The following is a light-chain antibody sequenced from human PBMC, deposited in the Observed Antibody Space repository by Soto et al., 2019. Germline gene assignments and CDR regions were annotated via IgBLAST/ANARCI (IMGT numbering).Light chain of an antibody. V-gene: IGKV1-9*01. Sequence: DIQLTQSPSFLSASVGDRVTITCRASQGISSYLAWYQQKPGKAPKLLIYAASTLQSGVPSRFSGSGSGTEFTLTISSRQPEDFATYYCQQLNSYPLTFGGGTKVELK. CDR1: QGISSY. CDR2: AAS. J-gene: IGKJ4*01. CDR3: QQLNSYPLT.